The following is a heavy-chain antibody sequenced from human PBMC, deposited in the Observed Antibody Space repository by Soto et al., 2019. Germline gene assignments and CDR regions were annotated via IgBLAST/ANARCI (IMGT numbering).Heavy chain of an antibody. CDR1: GGTFSSYT. J-gene: IGHJ6*02. D-gene: IGHD4-17*01. CDR3: ARDYYGGNAYYYGMDV. CDR2: IIPILGIA. Sequence: QVQLVQSGAEVKKPGSSVKVSCKASGGTFSSYTISWVRQAPGQGLGWMGRIIPILGIANYAQKFQGRVTITADKSTSTAYMELSSLRSEDTAVYYCARDYYGGNAYYYGMDVWGQGTTVTVSS. V-gene: IGHV1-69*08.